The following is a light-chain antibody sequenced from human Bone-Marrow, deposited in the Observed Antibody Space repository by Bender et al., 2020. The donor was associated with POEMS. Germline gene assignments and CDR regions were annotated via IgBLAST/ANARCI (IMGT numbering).Light chain of an antibody. CDR3: AVWDDSLNGWV. CDR2: SSH. CDR1: SSNIGALA. V-gene: IGLV1-44*01. Sequence: QSVLTQPPSASGTPGQRVTISCSGGSSNIGALAVNLYQHLPWTAPILLIYSSHRRPSEVPYRFSGSRSGTSASLAISGLQSEDEADYYCAVWDDSLNGWVFGGGTKLTVL. J-gene: IGLJ3*02.